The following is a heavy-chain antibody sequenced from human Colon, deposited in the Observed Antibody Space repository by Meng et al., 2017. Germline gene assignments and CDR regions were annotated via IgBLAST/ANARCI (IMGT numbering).Heavy chain of an antibody. J-gene: IGHJ4*02. V-gene: IGHV4-34*01. CDR2: INHSGST. CDR3: ARGVDWAKSGNF. CDR1: GGSFSGYY. Sequence: VQLQQGGAGLLKPSETLSLTCAVYGGSFSGYYWSWIRQPPGKGLEWIGEINHSGSTYYSPSLQSRVTITLDTSKNQFSLTLSSMTAADTAVYYCARGVDWAKSGNFWGQGTLVTVSS. D-gene: IGHD3-9*01.